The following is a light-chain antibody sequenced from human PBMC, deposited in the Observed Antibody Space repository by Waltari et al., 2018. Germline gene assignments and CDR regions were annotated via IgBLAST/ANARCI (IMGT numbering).Light chain of an antibody. V-gene: IGKV3-20*01. Sequence: EIVLTQSPGTLSLSPGERATLSCRASQSVYGSYLAWYQQKPGQAPRLLIYNASNRATGIPDRFSGSGSGTDFSLTISRLEPEDFAVYYCQQYGTSPSTFGQGTKLEIK. CDR3: QQYGTSPST. J-gene: IGKJ2*01. CDR1: QSVYGSY. CDR2: NAS.